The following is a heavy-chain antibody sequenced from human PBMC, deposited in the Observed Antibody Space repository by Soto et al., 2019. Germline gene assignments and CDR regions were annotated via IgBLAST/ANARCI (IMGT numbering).Heavy chain of an antibody. V-gene: IGHV4-34*01. J-gene: IGHJ6*03. CDR2: INHSGST. CDR1: GGSFSGYY. Sequence: QVQLQQWGAGLLKPSETLSLTCAVYGGSFSGYYWSWIRQPPGKGLEWIGEINHSGSTNYNPSLKSRVTISVDTSKNQFSLKLRSVTAADTAVYYCARGGYYYGSGSYRFSYYMDVWGKGTTVTVSS. CDR3: ARGGYYYGSGSYRFSYYMDV. D-gene: IGHD3-10*01.